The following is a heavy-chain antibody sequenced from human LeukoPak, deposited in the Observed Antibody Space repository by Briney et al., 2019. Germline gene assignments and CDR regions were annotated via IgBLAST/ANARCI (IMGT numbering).Heavy chain of an antibody. Sequence: ASVTVSCKASGGTFSSYAISWVRQAPGQGLEWMGGIIPIFGTANYAQKFQGRVTITADESTSTAYMELSSLRSEDTAVYYCAVAGSRNFDYWGQGTLVTVSS. V-gene: IGHV1-69*13. CDR1: GGTFSSYA. CDR3: AVAGSRNFDY. D-gene: IGHD6-19*01. CDR2: IIPIFGTA. J-gene: IGHJ4*02.